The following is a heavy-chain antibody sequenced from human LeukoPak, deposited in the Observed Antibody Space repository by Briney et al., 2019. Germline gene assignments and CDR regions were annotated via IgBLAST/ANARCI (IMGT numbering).Heavy chain of an antibody. V-gene: IGHV3-30*04. J-gene: IGHJ4*02. CDR2: VSFDGRNK. CDR3: ARIVGHTRTDF. D-gene: IGHD1-26*01. CDR1: GFSLSSYA. Sequence: GRSLRLSCEVSGFSLSSYAFHWVRQAPGKGLGWVSFVSFDGRNKNYADSVRGRFTISRDNSKNTLYLQMNSLRNEDTAVYFCARIVGHTRTDFWGQGTLVTVSS.